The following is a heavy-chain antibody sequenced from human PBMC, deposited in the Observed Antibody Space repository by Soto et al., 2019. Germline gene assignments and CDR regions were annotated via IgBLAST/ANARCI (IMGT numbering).Heavy chain of an antibody. J-gene: IGHJ4*02. CDR3: TRPTAAGAIS. V-gene: IGHV3-73*01. Sequence: EVQLVESGGGLVQPGGSLKFSGAALGSPSSGLPLTGFRQASGKGREWVGRIRSKANSYATAYAASVKGRFTISRDDSKNTAYLQMNSLKTEDTAVYYCTRPTAAGAISWGQGTLVTVSS. D-gene: IGHD6-13*01. CDR2: IRSKANSYAT. CDR1: GSPSSGLP.